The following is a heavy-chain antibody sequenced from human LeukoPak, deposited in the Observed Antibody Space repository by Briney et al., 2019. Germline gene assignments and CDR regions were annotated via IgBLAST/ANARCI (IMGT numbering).Heavy chain of an antibody. Sequence: PGGSLSLSCAASGFTFSSTSMSWVRQAPGKGREWVVNIKQDGSEKYCVDSVKGRFTISRDNAQNSLYLQMNSLRAEDTAVYYCARDEAELYYYTGGYYYYMDAWGKGTTVTVSS. CDR3: ARDEAELYYYTGGYYYYMDA. D-gene: IGHD3-10*01. V-gene: IGHV3-7*01. CDR2: IKQDGSEK. CDR1: GFTFSSTS. J-gene: IGHJ6*03.